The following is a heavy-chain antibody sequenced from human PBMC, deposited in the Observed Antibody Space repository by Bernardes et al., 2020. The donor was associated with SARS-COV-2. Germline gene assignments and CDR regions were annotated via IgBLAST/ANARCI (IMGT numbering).Heavy chain of an antibody. V-gene: IGHV3-53*01. D-gene: IGHD4-17*01. Sequence: GGSLRLSCAASGFTVSSSYMNWVRQAPGKGLEWVSLIYSGGSTHYADSVKGRFTISRDSSKNTLYLQMNSLRAEDTAVYYCASRPSGDYGTLDYWGQGTLVTVSS. CDR3: ASRPSGDYGTLDY. CDR1: GFTVSSSY. CDR2: IYSGGST. J-gene: IGHJ4*02.